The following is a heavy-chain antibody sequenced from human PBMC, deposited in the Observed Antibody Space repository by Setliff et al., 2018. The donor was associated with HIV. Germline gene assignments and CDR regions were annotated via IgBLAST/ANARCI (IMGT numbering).Heavy chain of an antibody. Sequence: EASVKVSCKASGGTFSSYAISWVRQAPGQGLEWMGGIIPILGTANYAQKFQGRVTITADESTSTAYMELSSLRSDDTAVYYCARDVGNLIVVVAVDAFDIWGQGTMVTV. J-gene: IGHJ3*02. CDR2: IIPILGTA. CDR1: GGTFSSYA. CDR3: ARDVGNLIVVVAVDAFDI. D-gene: IGHD2-15*01. V-gene: IGHV1-69*13.